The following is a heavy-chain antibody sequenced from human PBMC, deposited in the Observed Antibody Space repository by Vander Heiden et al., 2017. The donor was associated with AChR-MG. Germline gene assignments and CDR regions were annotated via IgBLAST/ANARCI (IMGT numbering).Heavy chain of an antibody. V-gene: IGHV3-30*02. Sequence: QVQLVESGGGVVQPGGSLSLPCAASGFTFSIYGMHWVRQAPGKGLEWVAFIRHDGSNQYHADSVKGRFIISRDNSKNTLYLQMNSLRAEDTALYYCAKVNPPNYYDSSGPVDYWGQGTLVTVSS. CDR1: GFTFSIYG. CDR2: IRHDGSNQ. J-gene: IGHJ4*02. D-gene: IGHD3-22*01. CDR3: AKVNPPNYYDSSGPVDY.